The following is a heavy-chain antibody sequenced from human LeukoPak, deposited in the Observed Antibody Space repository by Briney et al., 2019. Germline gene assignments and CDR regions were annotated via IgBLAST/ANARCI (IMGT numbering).Heavy chain of an antibody. CDR3: AKIGYYDSSGYYYFDY. CDR1: GFTFSSYG. CDR2: IRYDGSNK. D-gene: IGHD3-22*01. Sequence: PGGSLRLSCAASGFTFSSYGMHWVRQAPGKGLEWVAFIRYDGSNKYYADSVKGRFTISRDNSKNTLYLQMNSLRAEDTAVYYCAKIGYYDSSGYYYFDYWGQGTLVTVSS. J-gene: IGHJ4*02. V-gene: IGHV3-30*02.